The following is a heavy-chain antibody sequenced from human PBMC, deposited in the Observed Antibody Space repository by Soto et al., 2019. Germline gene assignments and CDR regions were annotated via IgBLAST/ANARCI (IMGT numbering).Heavy chain of an antibody. J-gene: IGHJ4*02. Sequence: PSQTLSLTCAISGDRVSESSVSWNWIRQSPSRGLEWLGRTYYRSKWYNDYAVSVKSRITINPDTSKNQFSLQLNSVTPEDTAVYYCARDTGYSSGWYFDYWGQGTLVTVSS. V-gene: IGHV6-1*01. CDR3: ARDTGYSSGWYFDY. CDR2: TYYRSKWYN. D-gene: IGHD6-19*01. CDR1: GDRVSESSVS.